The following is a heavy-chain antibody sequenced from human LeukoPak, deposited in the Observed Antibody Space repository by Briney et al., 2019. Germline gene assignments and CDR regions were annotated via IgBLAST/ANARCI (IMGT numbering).Heavy chain of an antibody. J-gene: IGHJ3*02. Sequence: PGGSLRLSCAASGFTFSNAWMSWVRQAPGKGLEWVGRIKSKTDGGTTDYAAPVKGRFTISRDDSKNTLYLQMNSLRAEDTAMYYCARDGVPDAFDIWGQGTMVTVSS. CDR2: IKSKTDGGTT. V-gene: IGHV3-15*01. CDR3: ARDGVPDAFDI. D-gene: IGHD3-16*01. CDR1: GFTFSNAW.